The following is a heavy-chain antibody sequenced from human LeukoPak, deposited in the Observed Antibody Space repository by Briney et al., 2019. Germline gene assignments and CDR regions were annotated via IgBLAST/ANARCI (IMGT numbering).Heavy chain of an antibody. D-gene: IGHD5-24*01. V-gene: IGHV4-61*02. CDR3: ARDRGDGYNSGYFEY. Sequence: SQTLSLTCTVSGASISSGSYCWSSIRQPAGKGLEWIGRVYTSGGTTYNPSLKSRVTISVDTSKNQFSLNLSSVTAADTAVYYCARDRGDGYNSGYFEYWGQGTLVTVSS. J-gene: IGHJ4*02. CDR1: GASISSGSYC. CDR2: VYTSGGT.